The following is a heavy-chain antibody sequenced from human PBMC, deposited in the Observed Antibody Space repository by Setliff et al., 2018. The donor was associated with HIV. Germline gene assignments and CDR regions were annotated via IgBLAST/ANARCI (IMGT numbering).Heavy chain of an antibody. D-gene: IGHD3-10*01. CDR1: EFTFSSYA. J-gene: IGHJ4*02. CDR3: AKSSWFGEFSYLDY. Sequence: GGSLRLSCAASEFTFSSYAMHWVRQGSGKGLEWISYINSRGDSDHYADSVKGRFTISRDNSKNTLYLQMNSLRAEDTAVYYCAKSSWFGEFSYLDYWGQGSLVTVSS. CDR2: INSRGDSD. V-gene: IGHV3-23*01.